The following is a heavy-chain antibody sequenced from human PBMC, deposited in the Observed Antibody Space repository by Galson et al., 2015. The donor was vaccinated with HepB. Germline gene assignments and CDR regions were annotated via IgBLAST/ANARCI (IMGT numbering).Heavy chain of an antibody. CDR3: AKDAYRSSYYFDF. V-gene: IGHV3-33*06. J-gene: IGHJ4*02. CDR2: VWSDGYKK. CDR1: GFTFSNSG. D-gene: IGHD3-16*01. Sequence: SLRLSCAASGFTFSNSGMHWVRQAPGKGLEWVAVVWSDGYKKYYADSVQGRFTISRDNSKNTLFLQMDSLGAEDTAVYYCAKDAYRSSYYFDFWGQGTVVTVSS.